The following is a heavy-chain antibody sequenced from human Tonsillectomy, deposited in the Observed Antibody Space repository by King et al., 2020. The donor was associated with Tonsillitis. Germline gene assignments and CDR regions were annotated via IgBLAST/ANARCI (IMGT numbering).Heavy chain of an antibody. CDR3: ARGEGVAATDYYYYMDV. CDR2: INHSVST. J-gene: IGHJ6*03. V-gene: IGHV4-34*01. Sequence: VQLQQWGAGLLKPSETLSLTCAVYGGSFSEYYWIWIRQPPGMGLECIGEINHSVSTNYNPSLKSRVTILVDTSKNQFSLKLSSVTAADTAVYYCARGEGVAATDYYYYMDVWGKGTTVAVSS. D-gene: IGHD2-15*01. CDR1: GGSFSEYY.